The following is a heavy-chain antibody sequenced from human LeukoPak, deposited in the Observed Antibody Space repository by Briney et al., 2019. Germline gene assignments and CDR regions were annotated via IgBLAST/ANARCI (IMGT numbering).Heavy chain of an antibody. CDR3: ARVKQQWLGELDY. V-gene: IGHV4-59*01. D-gene: IGHD6-19*01. Sequence: PSETLSLTCTVSGGSISSYYWSWIRQPPGKGLEWVGHIYYLGSTNYNPSLKSRVTISIDTSKNYFSLKLNSVIAADTAVYYCARVKQQWLGELDYWGQGTLVTVSS. CDR2: IYYLGST. J-gene: IGHJ4*02. CDR1: GGSISSYY.